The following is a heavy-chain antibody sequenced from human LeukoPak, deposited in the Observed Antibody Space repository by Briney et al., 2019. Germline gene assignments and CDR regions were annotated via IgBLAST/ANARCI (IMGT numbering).Heavy chain of an antibody. V-gene: IGHV1-69*06. CDR3: ASADGYNRDYYFDY. D-gene: IGHD5-24*01. CDR1: GGTFSSYA. CDR2: IIPIFGTA. Sequence: SVKVSCKASGGTFSSYAISWVRQAPGQGLEWMGGIIPIFGTANYAQKFQGRVTITADKSTSTAYMELSSLRSEDTAVYYCASADGYNRDYYFDYWGQGTLVTVSS. J-gene: IGHJ4*02.